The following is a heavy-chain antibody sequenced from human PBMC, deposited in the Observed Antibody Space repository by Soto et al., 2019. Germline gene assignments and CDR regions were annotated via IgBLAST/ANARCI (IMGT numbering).Heavy chain of an antibody. CDR2: IRAYNGNT. D-gene: IGHD2-15*01. J-gene: IGHJ5*02. CDR1: GYTFTSYG. V-gene: IGHV1-18*01. Sequence: QVQLVQSGAEVKKPGASVKVSCKASGYTFTSYGISWVRQAPGQGLEWMGWIRAYNGNTNYAQKLEGRVTMNTDTSTSTAYMELRSLRSDDTAVYYCARAYCSGGSCFWFAPWGHGNLVTVSS. CDR3: ARAYCSGGSCFWFAP.